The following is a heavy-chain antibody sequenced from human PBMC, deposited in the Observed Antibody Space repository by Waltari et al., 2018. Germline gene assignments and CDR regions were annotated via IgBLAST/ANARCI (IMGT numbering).Heavy chain of an antibody. J-gene: IGHJ4*02. D-gene: IGHD6-13*01. CDR1: GYTFTDYY. Sequence: QVQLLQSGAEVKKPGSSVKVSCKASGYTFTDYYMPLVRQAPGQGLDWRGWIKPNSGGTNDAQKFQGRGTMTRDTSISTAYMELSRLRSDDTAGYYCARYGPAAGSDYWCQGTLVTVSP. CDR2: IKPNSGGT. V-gene: IGHV1-2*02. CDR3: ARYGPAAGSDY.